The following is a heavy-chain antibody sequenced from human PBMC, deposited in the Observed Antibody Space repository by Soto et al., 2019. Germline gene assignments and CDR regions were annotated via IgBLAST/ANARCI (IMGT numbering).Heavy chain of an antibody. CDR3: AASSRVAAAGYFKF. CDR1: GATFSSYA. Sequence: QVLLVQSGAEVKKPGSSVKVSCKLSGATFSSYAMSWVRQAPGQGLEWIGGIIPFFGTPNYAQKFQGRVTIGADELTTIVYLEVSNLESEDTAMYYCAASSRVAAAGYFKFWGQGTLVTVSP. V-gene: IGHV1-69*01. J-gene: IGHJ4*02. CDR2: IIPFFGTP. D-gene: IGHD6-13*01.